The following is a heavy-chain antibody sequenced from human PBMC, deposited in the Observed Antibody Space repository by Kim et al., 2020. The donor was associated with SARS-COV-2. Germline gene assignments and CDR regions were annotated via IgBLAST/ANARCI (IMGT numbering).Heavy chain of an antibody. V-gene: IGHV3-21*01. Sequence: GGSLRLSCAASGFTFSSYSMNWVRQAPGKGLEWVSSISSSSSYIYYADSVKGRFTISRDNAKNSLYLQMNSLRAEDTAVYYCAREEGPNTATWFVGPYPKGKLIDYWGQGTLVTVSS. D-gene: IGHD5-18*01. CDR3: AREEGPNTATWFVGPYPKGKLIDY. CDR2: ISSSSSYI. CDR1: GFTFSSYS. J-gene: IGHJ4*02.